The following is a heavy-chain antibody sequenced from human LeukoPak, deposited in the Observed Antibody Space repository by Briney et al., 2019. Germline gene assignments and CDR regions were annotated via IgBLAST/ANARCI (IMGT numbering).Heavy chain of an antibody. Sequence: GGSLRLSCAASGFSFGPNAMSWVRQAPGKGLEWVSGIGGDGGTHYTASVKGRFSISRDNSKNTLYLQMNSLRAEDTAIYYCAKLGYCSSTSCYGAYYYYMDVWGKGTTVTVSS. D-gene: IGHD2-2*01. CDR3: AKLGYCSSTSCYGAYYYYMDV. CDR1: GFSFGPNA. J-gene: IGHJ6*03. CDR2: IGGDGGT. V-gene: IGHV3-23*01.